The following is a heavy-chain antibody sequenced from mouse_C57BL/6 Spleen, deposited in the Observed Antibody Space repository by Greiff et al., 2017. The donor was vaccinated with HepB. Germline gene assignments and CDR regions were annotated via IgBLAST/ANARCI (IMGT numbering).Heavy chain of an antibody. J-gene: IGHJ3*01. CDR1: GYSITSGYD. D-gene: IGHD2-4*01. CDR3: ARGDYDYEGGSWFAY. V-gene: IGHV3-1*01. CDR2: ISYSGST. Sequence: EVKLMESGPGMVKPSQSLSLTCTVTGYSITSGYDWHWIRHFPGNKLEWMGYISYSGSTNYNPSLKSRISITHDTSKNHFFLKLNSVTTEDTATYYCARGDYDYEGGSWFAYWGQGTLVTVSA.